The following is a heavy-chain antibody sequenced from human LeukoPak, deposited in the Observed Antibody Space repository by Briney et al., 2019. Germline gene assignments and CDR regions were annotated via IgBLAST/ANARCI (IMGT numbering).Heavy chain of an antibody. J-gene: IGHJ6*03. V-gene: IGHV4-38-2*02. CDR1: GYSISSGYY. D-gene: IGHD2-2*01. CDR2: IYYSGST. CDR3: ARRRSTSPYYYYYYMDV. Sequence: SETLSLTCTVSGYSISSGYYWGWIRQPPGKGLEWVGYIYYSGSTNYNPSLKSRVTISVDTSKNQFSLKLSSVTAADTAVYYCARRRSTSPYYYYYYMDVWGKGTTVTISS.